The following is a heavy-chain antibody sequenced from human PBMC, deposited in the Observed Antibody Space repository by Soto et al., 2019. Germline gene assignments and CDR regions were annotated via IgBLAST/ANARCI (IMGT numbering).Heavy chain of an antibody. CDR2: IYYSGST. Sequence: QLQLQESGPGLVKPSQTLSLTCTVSGGSISSGGYYWSWIRQHPGKGLEWIGYIYYSGSTYYNPSLKSRVTISVGTSKNPSSLKLSSVTAADTAVYYCARVVGHDYGDYKPDYWGQGTLVTVSS. V-gene: IGHV4-31*03. CDR3: ARVVGHDYGDYKPDY. J-gene: IGHJ4*02. CDR1: GGSISSGGYY. D-gene: IGHD4-17*01.